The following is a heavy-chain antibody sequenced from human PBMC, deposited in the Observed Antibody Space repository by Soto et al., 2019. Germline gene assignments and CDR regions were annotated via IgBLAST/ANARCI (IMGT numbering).Heavy chain of an antibody. V-gene: IGHV5-51*03. CDR2: IYPGDSDT. J-gene: IGHJ2*01. D-gene: IGHD2-21*01. CDR1: GYSFTSYW. Sequence: EVQLVQSGAEVKKPGESLKISCKGSGYSFTSYWIGWVRQMPGKGLEWMGIIYPGDSDTRYSPSFQGQVTISADKSISTGYLQWSSLKASDTAMYYCARVGDSTRNPYSYWDFDLWGRGTLVTVSS. CDR3: ARVGDSTRNPYSYWDFDL.